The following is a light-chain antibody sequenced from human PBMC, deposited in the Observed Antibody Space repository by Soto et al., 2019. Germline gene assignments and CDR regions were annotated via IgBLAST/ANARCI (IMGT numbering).Light chain of an antibody. Sequence: QSALTQPASVSGSPGQSITISCTGTSSDVGAYNYVSWFQQHPGKAPTLIISEVSNRPSGVSNRFSGSKSGNAASLTISGLQAEDEADYYCSSYAGNNNLYVFGTGTKVTVL. J-gene: IGLJ1*01. CDR1: SSDVGAYNY. V-gene: IGLV2-14*01. CDR3: SSYAGNNNLYV. CDR2: EVS.